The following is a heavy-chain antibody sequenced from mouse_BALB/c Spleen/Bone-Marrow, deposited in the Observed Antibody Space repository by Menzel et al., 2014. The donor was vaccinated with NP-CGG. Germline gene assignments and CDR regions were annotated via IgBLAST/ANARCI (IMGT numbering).Heavy chain of an antibody. Sequence: GAELVKPGASVKLSCKASGYTFTSYWMYWVKQRPGQGLEWIGEIDPSDSYTNYNQKFKGKATLTVDKSSSTAYMQLSSLTSEDSAVYYCATARATSYAMDYWGQGTSVTVSS. D-gene: IGHD3-1*01. CDR2: IDPSDSYT. J-gene: IGHJ4*01. CDR1: GYTFTSYW. CDR3: ATARATSYAMDY. V-gene: IGHV1-69*02.